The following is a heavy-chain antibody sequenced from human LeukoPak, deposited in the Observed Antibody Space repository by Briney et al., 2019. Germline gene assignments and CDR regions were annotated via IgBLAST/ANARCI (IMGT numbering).Heavy chain of an antibody. CDR2: ISSSSSYI. Sequence: GGSLRLSCAASGFTFSSYSMNWVRQAPGKGLEWVSSISSSSSYIYYADSVKGRFTISRDNAKNSLYLQMNSLRAEDTAVYYCARSGDYGDPPDAFDIWGQGTMVTVSS. V-gene: IGHV3-21*01. D-gene: IGHD4-17*01. CDR3: ARSGDYGDPPDAFDI. J-gene: IGHJ3*02. CDR1: GFTFSSYS.